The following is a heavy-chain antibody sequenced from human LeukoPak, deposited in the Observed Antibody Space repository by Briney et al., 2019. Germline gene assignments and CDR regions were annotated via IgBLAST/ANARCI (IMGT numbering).Heavy chain of an antibody. V-gene: IGHV1-2*02. CDR3: VRGRLTVADAFDI. CDR1: VYTFTGYC. J-gene: IGHJ3*02. D-gene: IGHD6-19*01. CDR2: IYPNSGGT. Sequence: GASVKVSCKASVYTFTGYCMHWVRQAPGQGLEWMGWIYPNSGGTHYAQKFQGRITMTRDTSISTAYMELSSLRSGDTAVYYCVRGRLTVADAFDIWGQGTMVTVSS.